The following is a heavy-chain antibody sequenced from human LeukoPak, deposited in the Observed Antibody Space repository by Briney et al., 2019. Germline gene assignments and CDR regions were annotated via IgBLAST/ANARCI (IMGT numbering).Heavy chain of an antibody. J-gene: IGHJ5*02. D-gene: IGHD3-22*01. Sequence: YPSETLSLTCTVSGGSISSYYWSWIRQPPGKGLEWIGYIYYSGSTNYNPSLKSRVTISVDTSKNQFSLKLSSVTAADTAVYYCAGDRYYYDSSGDNWFDPWGQGTLVTVSS. CDR2: IYYSGST. CDR3: AGDRYYYDSSGDNWFDP. CDR1: GGSISSYY. V-gene: IGHV4-59*12.